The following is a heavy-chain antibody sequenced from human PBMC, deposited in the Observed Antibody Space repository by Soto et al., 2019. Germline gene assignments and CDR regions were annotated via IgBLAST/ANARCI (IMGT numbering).Heavy chain of an antibody. J-gene: IGHJ6*02. D-gene: IGHD2-21*02. V-gene: IGHV3-7*03. Sequence: VGSLRLSCEVSGFTFSMYSMSWVRQSPGKGLEWVAKIPQDGVDGHYADSVKGRFIISRDNGKNSLHLQLNNLRAEDTAVYYCARDHLILPAHDFFYGSDVWGRGATVTVSS. CDR3: ARDHLILPAHDFFYGSDV. CDR2: IPQDGVDG. CDR1: GFTFSMYS.